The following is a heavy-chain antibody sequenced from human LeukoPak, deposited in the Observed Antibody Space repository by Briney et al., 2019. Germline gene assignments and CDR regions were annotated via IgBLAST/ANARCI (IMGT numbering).Heavy chain of an antibody. D-gene: IGHD3-10*01. CDR1: GGSISRGSYY. J-gene: IGHJ4*02. V-gene: IGHV4-61*02. Sequence: SETLSLTCIVSGGSISRGSYYWSWIRQPAGKGLEWMGRIYNSGSTNYNPSLKSRVTISTDMSKNQISLKLSSVTAADTAVYYCARQTFGALFFNSWGQGTLVIVSS. CDR2: IYNSGST. CDR3: ARQTFGALFFNS.